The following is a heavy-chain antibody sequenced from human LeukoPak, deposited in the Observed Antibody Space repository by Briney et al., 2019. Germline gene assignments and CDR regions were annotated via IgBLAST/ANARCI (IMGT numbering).Heavy chain of an antibody. CDR1: GGSISNYY. V-gene: IGHV4-59*01. CDR3: ARAAYFGAKFDP. CDR2: VYYSGSS. J-gene: IGHJ5*02. Sequence: SETLSLTCTVSGGSISNYYWTWIRQPPGKGLEWIGYVYYSGSSDYSPSLKSRVTISVDTSKNQFSLKLRSVTAADTAVYYCARAAYFGAKFDPWGQGTLVTVSS. D-gene: IGHD3-10*01.